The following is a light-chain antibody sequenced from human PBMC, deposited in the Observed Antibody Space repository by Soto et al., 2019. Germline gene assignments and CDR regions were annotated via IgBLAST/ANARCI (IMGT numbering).Light chain of an antibody. CDR3: QQYNSYSWT. J-gene: IGKJ1*01. V-gene: IGKV1-5*01. CDR2: DAS. CDR1: ESVIKW. Sequence: DIQMTQSPSFLSASVGDKVTITCRATESVIKWLAWYQEKPGNPPRPLIYDASTLESGVPSRFSGSGSGTEFTLTISSLQADDFAIYYCQQYNSYSWTFGQGTKVEMK.